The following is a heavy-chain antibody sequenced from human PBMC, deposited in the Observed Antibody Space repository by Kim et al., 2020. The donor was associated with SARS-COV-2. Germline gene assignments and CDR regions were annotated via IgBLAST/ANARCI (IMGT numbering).Heavy chain of an antibody. CDR2: INAGNGNT. J-gene: IGHJ4*02. Sequence: ASVKVSCKASGYTFTSYAMHWVRQAPGQRLEWMGWINAGNGNTKYSQKFQGRVTITRDTSASTAYMELSSLRSEDTAVYYCARDLLPENDYGDYWGQGTLVTVSS. CDR3: ARDLLPENDYGDY. CDR1: GYTFTSYA. V-gene: IGHV1-3*01.